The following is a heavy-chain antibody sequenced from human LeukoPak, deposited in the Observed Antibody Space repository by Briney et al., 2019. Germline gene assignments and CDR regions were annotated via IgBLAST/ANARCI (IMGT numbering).Heavy chain of an antibody. CDR3: TKGGSSGLANWFDP. Sequence: GGSLRLSCAASGFTFNDYAMHWVRQAPGKGLEWVSGISWNSGSIGYADSVKGRFTISRGNAKNSLYLLMNSLRVEDTALYYCTKGGSSGLANWFDPWGQGTLVTVSS. CDR1: GFTFNDYA. V-gene: IGHV3-9*01. CDR2: ISWNSGSI. J-gene: IGHJ5*02. D-gene: IGHD6-19*01.